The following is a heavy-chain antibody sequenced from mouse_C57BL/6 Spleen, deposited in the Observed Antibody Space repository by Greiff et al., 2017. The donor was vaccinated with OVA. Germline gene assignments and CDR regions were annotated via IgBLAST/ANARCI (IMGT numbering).Heavy chain of an antibody. CDR2: LSYDGSN. V-gene: IGHV3-6*01. CDR3: AILTGND. J-gene: IGHJ2*01. CDR1: GYSITRGYY. D-gene: IGHD4-1*01. Sequence: DVQLQESGPGLVKPSQSLSLTCSVTGYSITRGYYCNLIRQFPVNKLECMGYLSYDGSNTYNPSLKNRISLTRDPSKNQFFLKLNSVTTEDTATYYCAILTGNDWGKGTTLTVSS.